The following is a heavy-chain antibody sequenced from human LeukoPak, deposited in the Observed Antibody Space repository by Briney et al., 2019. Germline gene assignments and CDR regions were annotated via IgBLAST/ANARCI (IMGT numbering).Heavy chain of an antibody. J-gene: IGHJ4*02. D-gene: IGHD3-22*01. CDR2: IYYSGST. CDR1: GGSISSYY. Sequence: KPSETLSLTCTVSGGSISSYYWSWIRQPPGKGLEWIGYIYYSGSTNYNPSLKSRVTISVDTSKNQFSLKLSSVTAADTAVYYCARTVGGYYDSSGYYNDYWGQGTLVTVSS. CDR3: ARTVGGYYDSSGYYNDY. V-gene: IGHV4-59*01.